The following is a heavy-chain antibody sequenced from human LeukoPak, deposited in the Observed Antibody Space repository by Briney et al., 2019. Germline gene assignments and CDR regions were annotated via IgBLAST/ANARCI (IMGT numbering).Heavy chain of an antibody. J-gene: IGHJ4*02. CDR3: AKTPMATVTTLPDFDY. Sequence: PGGSLRLSCAASGFTFDDYAMHWVRQAPGKGLEWVSGISWNSGSIGYADSVKGRFTISRDNAKNSLCLQMNSLRAEDTALYYCAKTPMATVTTLPDFDYWGQGTLVTVSS. D-gene: IGHD4-17*01. CDR1: GFTFDDYA. CDR2: ISWNSGSI. V-gene: IGHV3-9*01.